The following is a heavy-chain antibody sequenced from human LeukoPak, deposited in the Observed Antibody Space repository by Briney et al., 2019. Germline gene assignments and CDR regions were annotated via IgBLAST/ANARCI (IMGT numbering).Heavy chain of an antibody. D-gene: IGHD3-16*01. CDR2: TKNKVNGYST. J-gene: IGHJ4*02. Sequence: GGSLRLSCVASGFIFSDHYMDWVRQAPGKGLEWVGRTKNKVNGYSTIYAASVKGRFTISRDNAKNSLYLQMNSLRAEDTAVYYCAGSQSRGEDYWGQGTLVTVSS. CDR3: AGSQSRGEDY. CDR1: GFIFSDHY. V-gene: IGHV3-72*01.